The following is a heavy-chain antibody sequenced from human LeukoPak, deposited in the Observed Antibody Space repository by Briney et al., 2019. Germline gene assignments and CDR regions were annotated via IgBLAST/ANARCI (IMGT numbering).Heavy chain of an antibody. CDR1: GFTFSSYE. J-gene: IGHJ4*02. D-gene: IGHD2-21*02. V-gene: IGHV3-48*03. CDR2: ISSSGSTI. CDR3: ARDARYCGGDCYFDY. Sequence: GGSLRLSCAASGFTFSSYEMNWVRQAPGKGLEWVSYISSSGSTIYYADSVKGRFTISRDNAKNSLYLQMNSLRAEDTAVYYCARDARYCGGDCYFDYWGQGTLVTVSS.